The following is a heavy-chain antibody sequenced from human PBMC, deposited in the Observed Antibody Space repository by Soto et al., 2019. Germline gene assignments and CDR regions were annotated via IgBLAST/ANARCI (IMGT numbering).Heavy chain of an antibody. D-gene: IGHD2-15*01. V-gene: IGHV1-18*01. J-gene: IGHJ4*02. Sequence: ASVKVSCKASGYTFTSYGISWVRQAPGQGLEWMGWISAYNGNTNYAQKLQGRVTMTTDTSTSTAYMELRSLRSDDTAVYYCAREDCSGGSCYLFDYWGQRTLVTVSS. CDR1: GYTFTSYG. CDR2: ISAYNGNT. CDR3: AREDCSGGSCYLFDY.